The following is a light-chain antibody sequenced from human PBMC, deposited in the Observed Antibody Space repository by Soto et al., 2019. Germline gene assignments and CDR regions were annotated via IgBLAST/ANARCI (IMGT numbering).Light chain of an antibody. CDR2: YAS. Sequence: DIQMTQSPSSLSASVGDRVTITCLASHDIGNYLNWYQQKPGKAPKLLIYYASNLETGVSSRFSGSGSGTDFTFTISSLQSEDIATYFCQQYENLPRFIFGPGTKVDIK. V-gene: IGKV1-33*01. J-gene: IGKJ3*01. CDR3: QQYENLPRFI. CDR1: HDIGNY.